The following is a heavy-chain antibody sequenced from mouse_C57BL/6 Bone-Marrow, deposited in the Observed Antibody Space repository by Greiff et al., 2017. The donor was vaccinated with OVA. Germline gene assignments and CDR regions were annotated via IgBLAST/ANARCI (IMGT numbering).Heavy chain of an antibody. D-gene: IGHD2-2*01. Sequence: EVKLQESGGGLVQPKGSLKLSCAASGFSFNTYAMNWVRQAPGKGLEWVARIRSKSNNYATYYADSVKDRFTISRDDSESMLYLQMNNLKTEDTAMYYCVRHADGYDPYYAMDYWGQGTSVTVSS. CDR2: IRSKSNNYAT. V-gene: IGHV10-1*01. J-gene: IGHJ4*01. CDR1: GFSFNTYA. CDR3: VRHADGYDPYYAMDY.